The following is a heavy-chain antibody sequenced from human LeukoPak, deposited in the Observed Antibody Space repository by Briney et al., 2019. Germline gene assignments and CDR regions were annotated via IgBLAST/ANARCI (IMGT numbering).Heavy chain of an antibody. Sequence: GGSLRLSCAASGFTVSSMYMSWVRQAPGKGLEWVSVIYGGGSTFYADSVKGRFTISRDNSKNTLYLQMNSLRAEDTAVYYCAKDRRAGSYDYWGQGTLVTVSS. J-gene: IGHJ4*02. V-gene: IGHV3-53*01. CDR2: IYGGGST. CDR3: AKDRRAGSYDY. CDR1: GFTVSSMY. D-gene: IGHD3-10*01.